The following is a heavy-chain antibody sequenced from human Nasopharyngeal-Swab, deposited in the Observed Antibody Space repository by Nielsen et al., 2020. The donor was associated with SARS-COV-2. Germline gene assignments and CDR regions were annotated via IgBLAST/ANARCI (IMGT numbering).Heavy chain of an antibody. D-gene: IGHD3-16*02. CDR3: ARDLGYYDYVWGSYRIKDFDY. J-gene: IGHJ4*02. V-gene: IGHV3-74*01. CDR1: GFTFSSYW. Sequence: GESLKISCAASGFTFSSYWMHWVRQAPGKGLVWVSRINSDGSSTSYADSVKGRFAISRDNAKNTLYLQMNSLRAEDTAVYYRARDLGYYDYVWGSYRIKDFDYWGQGTLVTVSS. CDR2: INSDGSST.